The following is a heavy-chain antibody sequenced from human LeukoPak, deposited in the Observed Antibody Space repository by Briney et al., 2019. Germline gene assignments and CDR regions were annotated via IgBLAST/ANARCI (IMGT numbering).Heavy chain of an antibody. CDR3: ARGDSGGYYYVWFDY. D-gene: IGHD3-22*01. J-gene: IGHJ4*02. CDR1: GYTFTGYY. CDR2: INPNSGGK. Sequence: ASVKVSCKASGYTFTGYYMHWVRQAPGQGLEWTGWINPNSGGKNYAQKFQGRVTMTRDTSISTAYMELSRLRSDDTAVYYCARGDSGGYYYVWFDYWGQGTLVTVSS. V-gene: IGHV1-2*02.